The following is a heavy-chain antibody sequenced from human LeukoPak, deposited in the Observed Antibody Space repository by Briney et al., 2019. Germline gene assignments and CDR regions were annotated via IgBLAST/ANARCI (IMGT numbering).Heavy chain of an antibody. CDR2: ISAYNGNT. Sequence: ASVKVSCKASGYTFTSYGISWVRQAPGQGLEWMGWISAYNGNTNYAQKLQGRVTMTTDTSTSTAYMKLRSPRSDDTAVYYCARHVPKTYYYDSSGFFFDYWGQGTLVTVSS. D-gene: IGHD3-22*01. CDR3: ARHVPKTYYYDSSGFFFDY. V-gene: IGHV1-18*01. J-gene: IGHJ4*02. CDR1: GYTFTSYG.